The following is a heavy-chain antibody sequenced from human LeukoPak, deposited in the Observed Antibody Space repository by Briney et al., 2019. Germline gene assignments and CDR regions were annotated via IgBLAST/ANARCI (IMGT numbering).Heavy chain of an antibody. V-gene: IGHV3-9*01. Sequence: GRSLRLSCAASGFTFDDYAMHWVRQAPGKGLEWVSGICWNSGSIGYADSVQGRFTISRDNAKNSLYLQMNSLRAEDTAFYYCAKERLRYCSGGSCSNFDYWGQGTLVTVSS. CDR3: AKERLRYCSGGSCSNFDY. CDR1: GFTFDDYA. CDR2: ICWNSGSI. J-gene: IGHJ4*02. D-gene: IGHD2-15*01.